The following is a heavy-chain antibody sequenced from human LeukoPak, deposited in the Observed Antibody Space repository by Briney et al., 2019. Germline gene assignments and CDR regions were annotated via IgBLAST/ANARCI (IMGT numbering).Heavy chain of an antibody. Sequence: PGGSLRLSCAASGFTFSNYWMNWVRQAPGKGLEWVANINQDGSEKHYVDSVNGRFTISRDNAKNSLYLQMIRLRAEDTAVYFCARDGYFLRIRSLFQSTNGGPPDYWGQGTLVTVSS. CDR1: GFTFSNYW. V-gene: IGHV3-7*01. D-gene: IGHD2-8*01. CDR3: ARDGYFLRIRSLFQSTNGGPPDY. CDR2: INQDGSEK. J-gene: IGHJ4*02.